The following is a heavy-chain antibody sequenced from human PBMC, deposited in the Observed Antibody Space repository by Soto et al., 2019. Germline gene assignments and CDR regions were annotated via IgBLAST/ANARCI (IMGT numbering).Heavy chain of an antibody. J-gene: IGHJ4*02. Sequence: EVQLVESGGGLVQPGGSLRLSCSASEFPVSTTYMSWVRQAPGKGLECVAIIFANDNAYYGDSVKCRFTISRRNSRSTLYLQMNNLGPEHTAVYYCVRDLGDGAESAWGQGTRVSVSS. V-gene: IGHV3-53*04. CDR1: EFPVSTTY. CDR2: IFANDNA. CDR3: VRDLGDGAESA. D-gene: IGHD3-3*01.